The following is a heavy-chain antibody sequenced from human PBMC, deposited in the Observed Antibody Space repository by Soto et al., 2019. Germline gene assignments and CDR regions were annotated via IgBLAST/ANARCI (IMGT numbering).Heavy chain of an antibody. Sequence: PGESLKISCKGSGYSFTYYWIGWVRQMPGKGLEWMGIIYPGDSDTRYSPSFQGQVAISADKSISTAYLQWSSLQASDTAVYYCARLPRTIGGTTILSFYYRGQRTLVTVSS. CDR1: GYSFTYYW. V-gene: IGHV5-51*01. D-gene: IGHD1-1*01. J-gene: IGHJ4*02. CDR2: IYPGDSDT. CDR3: ARLPRTIGGTTILSFYY.